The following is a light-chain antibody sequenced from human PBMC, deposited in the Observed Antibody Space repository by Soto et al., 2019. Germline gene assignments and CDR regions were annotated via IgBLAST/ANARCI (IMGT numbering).Light chain of an antibody. CDR1: ESISNN. CDR3: PQHSDWPLI. CDR2: GAS. Sequence: EMVLTQSPVTLSVSPGERVTLSCRASESISNNLAWYQQKLGQAPRLLIYGASTRATGVPGRFTGSGSGTDFTLSISSLQSADLAVYYCPQHSDWPLIFGGGTKVEIK. V-gene: IGKV3-15*01. J-gene: IGKJ4*01.